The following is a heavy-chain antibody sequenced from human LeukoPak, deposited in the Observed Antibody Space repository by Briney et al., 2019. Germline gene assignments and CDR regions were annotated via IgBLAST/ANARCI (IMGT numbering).Heavy chain of an antibody. CDR1: GGSISSSSYY. D-gene: IGHD3-16*02. J-gene: IGHJ4*02. Sequence: PSETLSLTCTVSGGSISSSSYYWNWIRQPPGKGLEWIGEINHRGSTNYNPSLKSRVTISVDTSKKQFSLKLSSVTAADTAVYYCARGRTTYDYVWGSYRPPDYWGQGTLVTVSS. V-gene: IGHV4-39*07. CDR2: INHRGST. CDR3: ARGRTTYDYVWGSYRPPDY.